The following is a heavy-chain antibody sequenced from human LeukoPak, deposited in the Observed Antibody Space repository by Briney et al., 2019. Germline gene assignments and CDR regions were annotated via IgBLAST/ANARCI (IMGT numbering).Heavy chain of an antibody. CDR1: GFTFRRYA. CDR2: ILYDGSNK. Sequence: PGGPLRLFCAASGFTFRRYAVHWVRHAPGKGLEWVAVILYDGSNKYYADSVKGRFTISRDNSKNALYLQMNSLRAVDTAVYYCARVWYCSGGSCHHYYYGMDVWGQGTTVTVSS. V-gene: IGHV3-30*04. D-gene: IGHD2-15*01. CDR3: ARVWYCSGGSCHHYYYGMDV. J-gene: IGHJ6*02.